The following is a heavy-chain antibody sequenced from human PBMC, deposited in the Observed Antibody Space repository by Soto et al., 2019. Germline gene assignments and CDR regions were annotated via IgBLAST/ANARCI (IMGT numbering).Heavy chain of an antibody. CDR1: GGTISSYA. J-gene: IGHJ5*02. Sequence: GASVKVSCKASGGTISSYAISWVRQAPGQGLEWMGEIITIFGTANYAQKFQGRVTISADKFTGTAYMELTGLRSDDTALYYCAGDPDSHYNDSHASSYPWGQGTLVTVSS. CDR2: IITIFGTA. D-gene: IGHD4-4*01. CDR3: AGDPDSHYNDSHASSYP. V-gene: IGHV1-69*06.